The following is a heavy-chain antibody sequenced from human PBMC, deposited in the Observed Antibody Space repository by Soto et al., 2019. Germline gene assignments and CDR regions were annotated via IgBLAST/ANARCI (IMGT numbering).Heavy chain of an antibody. CDR2: MNPDSGHA. Sequence: QVQLVQSGAEVKKPGASVKVSCKASGYTFTNSDINWVRQAPGQGLEWMGWMNPDSGHAAYAQKFKGRVTLTTSTSASTVYMEMRSLGSEDMAVYYCARRPHCSGGICYYGLDNWGQGTLVTVSS. D-gene: IGHD2-15*01. V-gene: IGHV1-8*01. J-gene: IGHJ4*02. CDR1: GYTFTNSD. CDR3: ARRPHCSGGICYYGLDN.